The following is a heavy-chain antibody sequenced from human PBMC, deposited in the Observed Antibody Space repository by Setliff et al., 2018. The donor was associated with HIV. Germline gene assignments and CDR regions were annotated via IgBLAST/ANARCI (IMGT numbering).Heavy chain of an antibody. D-gene: IGHD2-2*01. CDR3: ARGHCSGTNCYGVDYYGMDV. V-gene: IGHV4-34*01. CDR1: GGSFSGHY. J-gene: IGHJ6*02. Sequence: TLSLTCAVYGGSFSGHYWSWIRQSPGKGLEWIGEINHSGSINYNPSLKSRVSMSVDRSKNQFSLNLTSVTAADTAVYYCARGHCSGTNCYGVDYYGMDVWGQGTTVTVSS. CDR2: INHSGSI.